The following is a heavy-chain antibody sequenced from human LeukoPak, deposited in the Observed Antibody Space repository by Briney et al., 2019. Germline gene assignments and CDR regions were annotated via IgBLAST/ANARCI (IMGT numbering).Heavy chain of an antibody. D-gene: IGHD3-10*01. CDR2: IYYSGST. CDR3: VGGSGGRYYGMDV. CDR1: GGSISSGGYY. Sequence: PSQTLSLTCTVSGGSISSGGYYWSWIRQHPGKGLEWIGYIYYSGSTYYNPSLKSRVTISVDTSENQFSLKLSSVTAADTAVYYCVGGSGGRYYGMDVWGQGTTVTVSS. V-gene: IGHV4-31*03. J-gene: IGHJ6*02.